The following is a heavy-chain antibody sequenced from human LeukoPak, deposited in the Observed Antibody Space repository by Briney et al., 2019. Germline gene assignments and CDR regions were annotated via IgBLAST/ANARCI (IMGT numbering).Heavy chain of an antibody. J-gene: IGHJ4*02. CDR3: ASPLDYSSPRY. V-gene: IGHV3-48*02. Sequence: GGSLRLSCSASGFTFSDHYMDWVRQAPGQGLEWVSYISSRSTTTYYADSVKGRFTISRDNDKNSLYLQMNSLRDEDTAVYYCASPLDYSSPRYWGQGTLVTVSS. CDR2: ISSRSTTT. CDR1: GFTFSDHY. D-gene: IGHD6-19*01.